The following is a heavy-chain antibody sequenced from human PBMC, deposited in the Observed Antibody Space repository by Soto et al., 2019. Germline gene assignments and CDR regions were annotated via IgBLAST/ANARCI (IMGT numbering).Heavy chain of an antibody. CDR1: GFAFRDST. CDR3: VKDYSHGRFPDY. Sequence: EVQLVESGGGLVRPGGSLRLSCSVSGFAFRDSTMHWVRQAPGRGLEQLGTSTYTGDTPYYADSVKGRFTISRDNSQSTLSLQMSSLRPEDTGVYFCVKDYSHGRFPDYWGQGTLVTVSS. J-gene: IGHJ4*02. CDR2: STYTGDTP. D-gene: IGHD1-26*01. V-gene: IGHV3-64D*06.